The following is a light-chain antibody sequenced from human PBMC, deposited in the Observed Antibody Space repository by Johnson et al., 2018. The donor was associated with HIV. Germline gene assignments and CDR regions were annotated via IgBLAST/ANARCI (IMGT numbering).Light chain of an antibody. CDR1: SSNIGSNY. CDR3: GTWDSSLSAV. Sequence: QSVLTQPPSVSAAPGREVTISCSGSSSNIGSNYVSWYQQLPGTAPKLLIYDNNKRPSGIPDRFSGSKSGTSATLGITGLQTGDEADYYCGTWDSSLSAVFGTGTKVTVL. J-gene: IGLJ1*01. CDR2: DNN. V-gene: IGLV1-51*01.